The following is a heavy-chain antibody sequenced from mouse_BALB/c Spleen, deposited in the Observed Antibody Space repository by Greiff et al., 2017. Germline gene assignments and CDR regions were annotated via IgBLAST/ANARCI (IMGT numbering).Heavy chain of an antibody. V-gene: IGHV1-69*01. J-gene: IGHJ2*01. CDR1: GYTFTDYW. CDR2: IDTSDSYT. Sequence: QVQLQQPGAELVMPGASVKMSCKASGYTFTDYWMHWVKQRPGQGLEWIGAIDTSDSYTSYNQKFKGKATLTVDESSSTAYMQLSSLTSEDSAVYYCARCDVYYFDYWGQGTTLTVSS. CDR3: ARCDVYYFDY.